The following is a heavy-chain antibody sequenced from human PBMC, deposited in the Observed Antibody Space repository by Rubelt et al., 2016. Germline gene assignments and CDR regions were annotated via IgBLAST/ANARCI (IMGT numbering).Heavy chain of an antibody. CDR2: IIPIFGTA. Sequence: QVQLVQSGAEVKKPGSSVKVSCKASGGTFSSYAISWVRQAPGQGLEWMGGIIPIFGTANYQRKFQGRATITADESTSTAYMERSSLRSEDAAVYYCASAVGYQNQGNFQHWGQGTLVTVSS. CDR1: GGTFSSYA. V-gene: IGHV1-69*01. CDR3: ASAVGYQNQGNFQH. J-gene: IGHJ1*01. D-gene: IGHD3-16*02.